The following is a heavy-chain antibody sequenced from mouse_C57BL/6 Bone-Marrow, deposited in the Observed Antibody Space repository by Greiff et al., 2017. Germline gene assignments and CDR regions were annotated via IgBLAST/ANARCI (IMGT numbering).Heavy chain of an antibody. D-gene: IGHD1-1*01. J-gene: IGHJ2*01. CDR2: IYPGSGST. CDR3: ARDDYYGSSPGY. V-gene: IGHV1-55*01. CDR1: GYTFTSYW. Sequence: QVQLKQPGAELVKPGASVKMSCKASGYTFTSYWITWVKQRPGQGLEWIGDIYPGSGSTNYNEKFKSKATLTVDTSSSTAYMELRSLTSEDSAVYYCARDDYYGSSPGYWGQGTTLTVSS.